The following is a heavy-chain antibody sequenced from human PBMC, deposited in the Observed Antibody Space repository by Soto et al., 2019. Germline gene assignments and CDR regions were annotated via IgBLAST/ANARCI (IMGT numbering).Heavy chain of an antibody. V-gene: IGHV1-18*01. J-gene: IGHJ5*02. D-gene: IGHD3-10*01. CDR2: ISAYNGNT. Sequence: QVQLVQSGAEVKKPGASVKVSCKASGYTFTNYGISWVRQAPGQGLEWMGWISAYNGNTKYAQKLQGRVTMTTDTSTSTAYMALRSLRSDDTAVSYCARGVGSGSYYNQYNWFDPWGQGTLVTVSS. CDR1: GYTFTNYG. CDR3: ARGVGSGSYYNQYNWFDP.